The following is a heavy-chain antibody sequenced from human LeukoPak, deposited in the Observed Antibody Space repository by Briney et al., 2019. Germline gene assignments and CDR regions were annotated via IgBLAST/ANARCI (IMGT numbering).Heavy chain of an antibody. CDR2: INHSGST. V-gene: IGHV4-34*01. J-gene: IGHJ2*01. Sequence: SETLSLTRAVYGWSYRGYYWRWIRQPPAKGLDWIGEINHSGSTNYNPPILSQVPISQHTCQKQFSLKLSSVTAADTAVYYCARELSNWGNWYFDLWGRGTLVTVSS. D-gene: IGHD7-27*01. CDR3: ARELSNWGNWYFDL. CDR1: GWSYRGYY.